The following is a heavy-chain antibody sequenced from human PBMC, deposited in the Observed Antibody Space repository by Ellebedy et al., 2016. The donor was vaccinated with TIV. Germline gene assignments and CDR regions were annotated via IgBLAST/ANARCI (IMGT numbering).Heavy chain of an antibody. V-gene: IGHV3-30-3*01. CDR1: GFIFSTYA. Sequence: GESLKISCAASGFIFSTYAMHWVRQAPGKGLEWVAIISYDGNNKYYADSVKGRFTISRDNSNNTLYLQVNSLRAEDTAVYYCARCPHQLRSSFYSGMDVWGQGTTVTVSS. CDR3: ARCPHQLRSSFYSGMDV. CDR2: ISYDGNNK. J-gene: IGHJ6*02. D-gene: IGHD4-23*01.